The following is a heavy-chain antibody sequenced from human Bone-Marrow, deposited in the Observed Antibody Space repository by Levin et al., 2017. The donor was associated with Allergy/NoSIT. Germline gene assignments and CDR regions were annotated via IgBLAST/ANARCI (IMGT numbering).Heavy chain of an antibody. CDR3: ARDGYCSGGVCFSTVAHTDRGWFDP. D-gene: IGHD2-15*01. CDR2: IWYDGNNK. CDR1: GFTFSSYG. Sequence: PGGSLRLSCAASGFTFSSYGMHWVRQAPGKGLEWVALIWYDGNNKYYADSVQGRFSISRDNSKNTLYLQMNSLRAEDTAVYYCARDGYCSGGVCFSTVAHTDRGWFDPWGQGTLVTVSS. V-gene: IGHV3-33*01. J-gene: IGHJ5*02.